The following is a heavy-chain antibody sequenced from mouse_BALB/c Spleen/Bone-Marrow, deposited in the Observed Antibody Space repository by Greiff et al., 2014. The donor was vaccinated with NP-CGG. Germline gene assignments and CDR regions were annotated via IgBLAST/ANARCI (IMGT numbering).Heavy chain of an antibody. V-gene: IGHV1-69*01. CDR1: GYTFTDYW. CDR2: IDTSDSYT. Sequence: QVQLQQSGAELVMPGAPVKMSCKASGYTFTDYWMHWVKQRPGQGLEWIGAIDTSDSYTSYNQKFKGKATLTVDESSSTAYMQLSSLTSEDSAVYYCARSAGYWYFDVWGAGTTVTVSS. CDR3: ARSAGYWYFDV. J-gene: IGHJ1*01. D-gene: IGHD1-2*01.